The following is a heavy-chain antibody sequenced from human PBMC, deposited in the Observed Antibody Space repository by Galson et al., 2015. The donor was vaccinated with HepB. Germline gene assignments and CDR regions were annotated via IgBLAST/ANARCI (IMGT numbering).Heavy chain of an antibody. V-gene: IGHV6-1*01. Sequence: CAISGDSVSSNSAAWNWIRQSPSRGLEWLGRTYYRSKWYNDYAVSVKSRITINPDTSKNQFSLQLNSVTPEDTAVYYCASLVGSTVTIDAFDIWGQGTMVTVSA. J-gene: IGHJ3*02. CDR3: ASLVGSTVTIDAFDI. CDR1: GDSVSSNSAA. CDR2: TYYRSKWYN. D-gene: IGHD4-17*01.